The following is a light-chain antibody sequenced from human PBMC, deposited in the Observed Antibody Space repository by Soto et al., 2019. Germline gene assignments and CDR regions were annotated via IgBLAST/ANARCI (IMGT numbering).Light chain of an antibody. CDR1: QSISGW. CDR3: QQYGGYPWT. CDR2: KAS. V-gene: IGKV1-5*03. J-gene: IGKJ1*01. Sequence: DIQLTQSPSTLSASVGDRVTITCRASQSISGWLAWYQQKPGKAPKLLISKASSLQSGVPSRFSGSGSGTEFPLTRSSLQHDDSAVYYCQQYGGYPWTFGQGTKVDVK.